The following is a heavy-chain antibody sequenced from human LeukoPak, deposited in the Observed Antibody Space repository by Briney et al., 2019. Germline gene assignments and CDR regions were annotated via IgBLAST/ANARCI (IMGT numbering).Heavy chain of an antibody. D-gene: IGHD3-10*01. J-gene: IGHJ4*02. CDR3: ARAHYYGSGSYYFDY. V-gene: IGHV4-59*01. Sequence: PSETLSLTCTVSGGSISSYYWSWIRQPPGKGLEWIGDIYYSGNTNYNPSLKSRVTISLDTSKNQFSLKLTSVTAADTALYYCARAHYYGSGSYYFDYWGQGTLVTVSS. CDR1: GGSISSYY. CDR2: IYYSGNT.